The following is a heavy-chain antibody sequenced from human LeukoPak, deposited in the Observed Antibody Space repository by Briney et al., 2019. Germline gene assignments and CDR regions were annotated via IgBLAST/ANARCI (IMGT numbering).Heavy chain of an antibody. V-gene: IGHV4-4*02. CDR1: GGSISRNNW. Sequence: SETLSLTCAVSGGSISRNNWWSWVRQPPGKGLEWIGEIYHSGSTNYNPSLKSRVTISVDKSKNQFSLKLSSVTAADTAVYYCARAVAVAGYNWFDPWGQGTLVTVSS. CDR3: ARAVAVAGYNWFDP. CDR2: IYHSGST. J-gene: IGHJ5*02. D-gene: IGHD6-19*01.